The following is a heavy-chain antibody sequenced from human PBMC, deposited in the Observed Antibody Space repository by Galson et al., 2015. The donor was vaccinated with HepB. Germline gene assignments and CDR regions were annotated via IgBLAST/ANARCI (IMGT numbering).Heavy chain of an antibody. J-gene: IGHJ3*01. D-gene: IGHD3-10*01. Sequence: SVKVSCKASGFTFTGYYMHWFRQAPGQGLEWMGRINPNSGDTNFAQKFQGRVTMTRDTSISTHYMQLSRLTSDDTGVYYCARSVWFGELSDTFDFWGQGTLVTVSS. V-gene: IGHV1-2*05. CDR2: INPNSGDT. CDR1: GFTFTGYY. CDR3: ARSVWFGELSDTFDF.